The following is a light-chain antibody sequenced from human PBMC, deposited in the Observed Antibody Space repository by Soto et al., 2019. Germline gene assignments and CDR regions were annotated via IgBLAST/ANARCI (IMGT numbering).Light chain of an antibody. Sequence: QSALTQPASVSGSPGQSIAICCTGTSSDVGGYNYVSWYQQHPGKVPKLLINDVSNRPSGVSSRFSGSKSGNTASLTISGLQAEDEADYYCSSYTISSTYVFGSGTSSPS. CDR1: SSDVGGYNY. V-gene: IGLV2-14*01. CDR2: DVS. J-gene: IGLJ1*01. CDR3: SSYTISSTYV.